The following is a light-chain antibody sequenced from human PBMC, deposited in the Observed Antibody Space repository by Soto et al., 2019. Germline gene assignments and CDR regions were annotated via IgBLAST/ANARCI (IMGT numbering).Light chain of an antibody. Sequence: QSALTQPASVSGSPGQSITISCTGTSSDVGGYDFVSWYQHHPGKAPKLIIFEVSNRPSGVSNRFSGSKSGNTASLTISGLQAEDEADYYCTSYGGSNNFYVFGTGTKLTVL. V-gene: IGLV2-14*01. CDR2: EVS. J-gene: IGLJ1*01. CDR3: TSYGGSNNFYV. CDR1: SSDVGGYDF.